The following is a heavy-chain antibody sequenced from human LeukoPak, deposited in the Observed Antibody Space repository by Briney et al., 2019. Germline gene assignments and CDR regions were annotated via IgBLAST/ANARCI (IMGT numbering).Heavy chain of an antibody. Sequence: GESLKISCKGSGYSFTSYWIGWVRQMPGKGLEWMGIIYPGDSDTRYSPSFQGQVTISADKSISTAYLQWSSLKASDTAMYYCARPYYYDSSGHPADAFDIWGQGTMVTVSS. CDR1: GYSFTSYW. D-gene: IGHD3-22*01. V-gene: IGHV5-51*01. J-gene: IGHJ3*02. CDR2: IYPGDSDT. CDR3: ARPYYYDSSGHPADAFDI.